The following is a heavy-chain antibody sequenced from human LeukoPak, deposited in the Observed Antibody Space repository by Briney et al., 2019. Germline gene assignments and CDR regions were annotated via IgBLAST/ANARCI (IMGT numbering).Heavy chain of an antibody. V-gene: IGHV3-30*18. CDR1: GFTFSSYG. CDR3: AKDRTGYYARFDY. CDR2: ISYDGSDK. J-gene: IGHJ4*02. Sequence: PGGSLRLSCAASGFTFSSYGMHWVRQAPGKGLEWVAVISYDGSDKYYPDSVKGRFTISRDNSKNTLYLQMNSLRAEDTAVYYCAKDRTGYYARFDYWGQGTLVTVSS. D-gene: IGHD3-9*01.